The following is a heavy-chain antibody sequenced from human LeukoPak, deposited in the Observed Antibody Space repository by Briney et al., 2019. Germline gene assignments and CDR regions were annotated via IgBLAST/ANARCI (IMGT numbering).Heavy chain of an antibody. CDR3: ARGYAGGYFDL. CDR2: INSDGSNT. Sequence: GGSLRLSCAASGFTFDDYGMSWVRQGPGKGLVWVSRINSDGSNTAYADSVKGRFTISRDNAKNTLSLQMNSLRAEDTAVYYCARGYAGGYFDLWGRGTLVTVSS. CDR1: GFTFDDYG. D-gene: IGHD5-12*01. J-gene: IGHJ2*01. V-gene: IGHV3-74*01.